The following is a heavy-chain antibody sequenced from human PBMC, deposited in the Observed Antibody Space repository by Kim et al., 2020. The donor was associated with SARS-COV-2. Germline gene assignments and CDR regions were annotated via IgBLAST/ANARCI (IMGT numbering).Heavy chain of an antibody. D-gene: IGHD3-3*01. CDR1: GYTFTIYA. CDR2: INTNTGNP. Sequence: ASVKVSCKSSGYTFTIYALNWVRQAPGQGLEWMGWINTNTGNPTYAQGFTGRFVFSLDTSVSTAYLQISSLKAEYTAVHYCARWDYELLSGYYIPNWFDP. J-gene: IGHJ5*02. V-gene: IGHV7-4-1*02. CDR3: ARWDYELLSGYYIPNWFDP.